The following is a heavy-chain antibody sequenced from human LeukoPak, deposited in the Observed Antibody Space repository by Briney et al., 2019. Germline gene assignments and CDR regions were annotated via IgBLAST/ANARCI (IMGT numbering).Heavy chain of an antibody. V-gene: IGHV3-74*01. Sequence: PGGSLRLSCAASGFTFSSYWMHWVRQAPGKGLVWVSRINSDGSGTTYADSVKGRLTISGDNAKNTVYLQMNSLRAEDTAVYYCARGRGIAYYFDYWGQGTLVTVSS. CDR2: INSDGSGT. CDR1: GFTFSSYW. CDR3: ARGRGIAYYFDY. D-gene: IGHD6-25*01. J-gene: IGHJ4*02.